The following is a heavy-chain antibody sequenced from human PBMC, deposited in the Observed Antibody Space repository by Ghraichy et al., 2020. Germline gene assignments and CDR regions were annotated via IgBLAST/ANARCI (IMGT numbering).Heavy chain of an antibody. CDR2: IWYNGSNK. CDR1: GFTFSSYG. CDR3: ARDQDRSYCSSTSCYNYYGMDV. Sequence: GGCLRLSCAASGFTFSSYGMHWVRQAPGKGLEWVAVIWYNGSNKYYADSVKGRFTISRDNSKNTLYLQMNSLRAEDTAVYYCARDQDRSYCSSTSCYNYYGMDVWGQGTTVTVSS. J-gene: IGHJ6*02. D-gene: IGHD2-2*02. V-gene: IGHV3-33*01.